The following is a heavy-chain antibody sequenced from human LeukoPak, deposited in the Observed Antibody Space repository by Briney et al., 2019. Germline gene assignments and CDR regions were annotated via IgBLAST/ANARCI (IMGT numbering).Heavy chain of an antibody. J-gene: IGHJ6*02. CDR3: ARAQYSSSWYYYYYGMDV. V-gene: IGHV3-33*01. D-gene: IGHD6-13*01. CDR1: GFTFSSYG. CDR2: IWYDGSNK. Sequence: GGSLRLSCAASGFTFSSYGMHWVRQAPGKGLEGGAVIWYDGSNKYYADSVKRRFTISRDNSKNPLYLQMNSLRAEDTAVYYCARAQYSSSWYYYYYGMDVWGQGTTVTVSS.